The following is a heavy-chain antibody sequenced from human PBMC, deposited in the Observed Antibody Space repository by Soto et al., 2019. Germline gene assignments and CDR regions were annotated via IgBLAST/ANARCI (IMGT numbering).Heavy chain of an antibody. D-gene: IGHD3-10*01. J-gene: IGHJ4*02. CDR2: ISWNSGSI. Sequence: GGSLRLSCAASGFTFDDYAMHWVRQAPGKGLEWVSGISWNSGSIGYADSGKGRFTISRDNAKNSLYLQMNSLRAEETALYYCAKGDVQVRGPSLDYWGQGTLVTVSS. CDR3: AKGDVQVRGPSLDY. CDR1: GFTFDDYA. V-gene: IGHV3-9*01.